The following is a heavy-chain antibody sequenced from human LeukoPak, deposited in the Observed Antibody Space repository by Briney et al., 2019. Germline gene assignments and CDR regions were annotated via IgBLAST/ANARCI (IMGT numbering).Heavy chain of an antibody. V-gene: IGHV3-23*01. CDR2: IGGSGVST. Sequence: GGSLRLSCAAAGFTFSTYGMTWVRQAPGKGLEWVSAIGGSGVSTYYADSVKGRFTISRDNSRNTLYLQMNSLRAEDTAVYYCTRGPTYYYYYYMDVWGKGTTVTISS. J-gene: IGHJ6*03. CDR1: GFTFSTYG. CDR3: TRGPTYYYYYYMDV. D-gene: IGHD3-10*01.